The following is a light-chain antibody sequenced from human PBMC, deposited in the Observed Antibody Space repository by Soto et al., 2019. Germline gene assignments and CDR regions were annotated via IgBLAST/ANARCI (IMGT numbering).Light chain of an antibody. CDR1: SGHSSNI. J-gene: IGLJ2*01. Sequence: QTVVTQSSSASASLGSSVKLTCTLSSGHSSNIIAWHQQQPGKAPRYLMNLEGSGSYNKGSGFPDRFSSSSSGADRYLTNSHHPSEDEGYYYCETWDSNTRVFGGGTKLTVL. CDR2: LEGSGSY. CDR3: ETWDSNTRV. V-gene: IGLV4-60*03.